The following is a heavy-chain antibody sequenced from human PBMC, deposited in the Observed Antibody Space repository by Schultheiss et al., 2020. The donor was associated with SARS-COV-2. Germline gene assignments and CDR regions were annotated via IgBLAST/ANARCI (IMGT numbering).Heavy chain of an antibody. V-gene: IGHV3-30*04. CDR3: AKDSSYGGTSAEYFQH. J-gene: IGHJ1*01. D-gene: IGHD4-23*01. CDR2: ISYDGSNK. CDR1: GFTFSSYA. Sequence: GGSLRLSCAASGFTFSSYAMHWVRQAPGKGLEWVAVISYDGSNKYYADSVKGRFTISRDNSKNTLYLQMNSLRAEDTAVYYCAKDSSYGGTSAEYFQHWGQGTLVTVSS.